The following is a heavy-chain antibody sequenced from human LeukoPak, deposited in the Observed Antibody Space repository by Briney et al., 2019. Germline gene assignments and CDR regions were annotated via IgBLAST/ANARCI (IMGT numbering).Heavy chain of an antibody. D-gene: IGHD6-19*01. V-gene: IGHV4-39*07. CDR1: GGSISSSSYY. J-gene: IGHJ4*02. CDR3: ASGPSSGWYEIAY. Sequence: SETLSLTCTVSGGSISSSSYYWGWIRQPPGKGLEWIGSIYYSGSTYYNPSLKSRVTISVDTSKNQFSLKLSSVTAADTAVYYCASGPSSGWYEIAYWGQGTLVTVSS. CDR2: IYYSGST.